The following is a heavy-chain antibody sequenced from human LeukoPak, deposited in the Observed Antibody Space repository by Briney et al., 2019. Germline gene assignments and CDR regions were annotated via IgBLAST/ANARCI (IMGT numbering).Heavy chain of an antibody. Sequence: ASVKVSCKASGYTFTSYGISWVRQAPGQGLEWMGWINPNSGGTNYAQKFQGRVTMTRDTSISTAYMELSRLRSDDTAVYYCARPMVRGVRNHYYYYYMDVWGKGTTVTVSS. V-gene: IGHV1-2*02. CDR3: ARPMVRGVRNHYYYYYMDV. CDR1: GYTFTSYG. CDR2: INPNSGGT. D-gene: IGHD3-10*01. J-gene: IGHJ6*03.